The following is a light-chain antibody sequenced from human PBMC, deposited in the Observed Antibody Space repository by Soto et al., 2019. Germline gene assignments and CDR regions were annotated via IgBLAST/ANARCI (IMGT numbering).Light chain of an antibody. Sequence: QSALTQPASVSGSPGQSITISCTGTSSDIGGYNYVSWYQQHPGKAPKLMIYDVSNRPSGVSNRFSGSKSGNTASLTISGLQAEDEANYYCSSYTSGTTGVVFGGGTKLTVL. CDR3: SSYTSGTTGVV. CDR1: SSDIGGYNY. CDR2: DVS. J-gene: IGLJ2*01. V-gene: IGLV2-14*01.